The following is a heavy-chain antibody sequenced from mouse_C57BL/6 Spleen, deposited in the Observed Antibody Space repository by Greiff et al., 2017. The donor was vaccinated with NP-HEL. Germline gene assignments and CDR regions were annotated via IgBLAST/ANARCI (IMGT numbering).Heavy chain of an antibody. J-gene: IGHJ1*03. CDR2: IRNKANGYTT. CDR3: ARYMAVVRYFDD. D-gene: IGHD1-1*01. Sequence: EVQRVESGGGLVQPGGSLSLSCAASGFTFTDYYMSWVRQPPGKALEWLGFIRNKANGYTTEYSVSVQGRFTISRDNSQSILYLQMNALRAEDSATYYCARYMAVVRYFDDWGTGTTVTVSS. V-gene: IGHV7-3*01. CDR1: GFTFTDYY.